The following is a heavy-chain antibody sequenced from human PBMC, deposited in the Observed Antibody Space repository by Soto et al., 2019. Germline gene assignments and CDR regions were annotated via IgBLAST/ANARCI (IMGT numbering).Heavy chain of an antibody. Sequence: ASETLSLICTFSGGSISSKYWSLIRQPPGKGLEWIGYIYYSGNTNYNPSLKSRVTMSVDTSKNHFSLNLTSVTAADTAVYYCARELITMSRNAFDIWGQGTKVTVSS. J-gene: IGHJ3*02. CDR3: ARELITMSRNAFDI. CDR1: GGSISSKY. CDR2: IYYSGNT. D-gene: IGHD3-10*02. V-gene: IGHV4-59*01.